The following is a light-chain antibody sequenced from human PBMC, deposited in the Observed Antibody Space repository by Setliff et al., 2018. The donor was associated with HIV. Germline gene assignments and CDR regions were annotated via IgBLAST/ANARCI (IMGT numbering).Light chain of an antibody. CDR2: DVS. Sequence: QSVLTQPASVSGSPGQSITISCTGTSNDVGGYNYVAWYQEHPGKAPKLMIYDVSNRPSGVSNRFSGPKSGSTASLTISGLLAEDESDYYCSSYTGSGTFVFGGGTKVTVL. V-gene: IGLV2-14*03. J-gene: IGLJ1*01. CDR3: SSYTGSGTFV. CDR1: SNDVGGYNY.